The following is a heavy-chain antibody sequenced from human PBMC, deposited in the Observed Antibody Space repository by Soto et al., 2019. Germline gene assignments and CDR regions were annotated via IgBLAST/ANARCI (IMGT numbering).Heavy chain of an antibody. CDR1: GGSISSGSYY. Sequence: SETLSLTCTVSGGSISSGSYYWSWIRQPPGKGLEWIGYIYYSGSTNYNPSLKSRVTISVDTSKNQFSLKLSSVTAADTAVYYCARGDSTVTTLLWDYWGQGTLVTVSS. CDR3: ARGDSTVTTLLWDY. CDR2: IYYSGST. V-gene: IGHV4-61*01. D-gene: IGHD4-17*01. J-gene: IGHJ4*02.